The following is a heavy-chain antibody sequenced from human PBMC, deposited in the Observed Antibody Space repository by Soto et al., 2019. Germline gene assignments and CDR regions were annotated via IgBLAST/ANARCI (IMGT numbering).Heavy chain of an antibody. J-gene: IGHJ4*02. CDR1: GFTFSSYA. CDR3: AKDRYYYDSSGSFDY. CDR2: ISGSGGST. V-gene: IGHV3-23*01. D-gene: IGHD3-22*01. Sequence: GGSLRLSCAASGFTFSSYAMSWVRQAPGKGLEWVSAISGSGGSTYYADSVKGRFTISRDNSKNTLYLQMNSLRAEDTAVYYCAKDRYYYDSSGSFDYWGQGTLVTVSS.